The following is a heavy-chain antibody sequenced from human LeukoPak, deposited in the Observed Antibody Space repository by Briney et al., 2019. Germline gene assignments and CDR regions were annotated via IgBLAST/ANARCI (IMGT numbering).Heavy chain of an antibody. Sequence: PGGSLRLSCEASGIIFSNYGFHWVRQAPGKGLDWVAFISYDGSDNYYADSVKGRFLISRDNSKSTLYLQMNSLTGEDTAVYYCAELGITMIGGVWGKGTTVTISS. V-gene: IGHV3-30*18. CDR3: AELGITMIGGV. J-gene: IGHJ6*04. CDR1: GIIFSNYG. CDR2: ISYDGSDN. D-gene: IGHD3-10*02.